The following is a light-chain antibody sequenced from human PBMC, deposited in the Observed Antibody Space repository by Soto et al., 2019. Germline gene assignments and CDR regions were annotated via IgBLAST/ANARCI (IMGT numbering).Light chain of an antibody. CDR2: ATS. V-gene: IGKV1-39*01. CDR1: QNIDNY. J-gene: IGKJ4*01. CDR3: QESYTGPAVS. Sequence: DIQMTQSPSSLSASLGDRVTITCRASQNIDNYLNWYQHKPGKAPKLLIYATSTLQSGVPSRFSGSGSGTEFTLTISSLQPEDIATYFCQESYTGPAVSFGGGTKVDIK.